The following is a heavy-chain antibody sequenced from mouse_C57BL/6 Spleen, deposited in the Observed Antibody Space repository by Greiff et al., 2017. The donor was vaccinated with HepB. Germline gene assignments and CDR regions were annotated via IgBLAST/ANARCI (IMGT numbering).Heavy chain of an antibody. Sequence: QVHVKQPGTELVKPGASVKLSCKASGYTFTSYWMHWVKQRPGQGLEWIGNINPSNGGTNYNEKFKSKATLTVDKSSSTAYMQLSSLTSEDSAVYYCARSEYSNYVFDYWGQGTTLTVSS. J-gene: IGHJ2*01. D-gene: IGHD2-5*01. V-gene: IGHV1-53*01. CDR1: GYTFTSYW. CDR2: INPSNGGT. CDR3: ARSEYSNYVFDY.